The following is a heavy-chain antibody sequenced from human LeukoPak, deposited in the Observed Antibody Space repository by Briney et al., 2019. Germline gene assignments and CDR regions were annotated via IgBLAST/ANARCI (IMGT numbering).Heavy chain of an antibody. CDR1: GFTFSDYH. V-gene: IGHV3-11*01. Sequence: PGGSLRLSCVVSGFTFSDYHMSWIRQAPGKGLEWVSYISRDNSTTYYADSVKGRFTISRDNSKNTLYLQMNSLRAEDTAVYYCARVKGYGDYGDAFDIWGQGTMVTVSS. CDR3: ARVKGYGDYGDAFDI. J-gene: IGHJ3*02. D-gene: IGHD4-17*01. CDR2: ISRDNSTT.